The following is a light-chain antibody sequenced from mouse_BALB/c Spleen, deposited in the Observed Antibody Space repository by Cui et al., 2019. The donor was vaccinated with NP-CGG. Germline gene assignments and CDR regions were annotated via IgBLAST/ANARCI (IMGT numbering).Light chain of an antibody. CDR1: TGAVTTSNY. V-gene: IGLV1*01. CDR2: GTK. CDR3: ALWYSNHWV. Sequence: QAVVTQESALTTSPGETATRTCRSNTGAVTTSNYANWVQEKPDHLFTGLIGGTKNRAPGVPARFSGSLIGDKAALTITGAQTEDETIYFCALWYSNHWVFGGGTKLTVL. J-gene: IGLJ1*01.